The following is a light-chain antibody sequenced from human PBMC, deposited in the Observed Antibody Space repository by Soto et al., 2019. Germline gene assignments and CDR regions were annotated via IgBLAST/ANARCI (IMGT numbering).Light chain of an antibody. CDR3: SSYTSSSTYVV. Sequence: QSALTQPASVSGSPGQSITISCTGTSSDGCGYNYVSWYQQHPGKAPKLMIYDVSNRPSGVSNRFSGSKSGNTASLTISGLQAEDEADYYCSSYTSSSTYVVFGGGTKLTVL. CDR2: DVS. CDR1: SSDGCGYNY. V-gene: IGLV2-14*01. J-gene: IGLJ2*01.